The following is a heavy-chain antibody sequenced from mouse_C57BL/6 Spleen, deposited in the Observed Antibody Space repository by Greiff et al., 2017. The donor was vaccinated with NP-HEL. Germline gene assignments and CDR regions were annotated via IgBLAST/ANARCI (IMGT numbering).Heavy chain of an antibody. Sequence: QVQLQQPGAELVKPGASVKLSCKASGYTFTSYWMHWVKQRPGQGLEWIGMIHPNSGSTNYNEKFKSKATLTVDKSSSTAYMQLSSLTSEDSAVDYCARRLTGTGDYFDYWGQGTTLTVSS. D-gene: IGHD4-1*01. J-gene: IGHJ2*01. CDR2: IHPNSGST. CDR3: ARRLTGTGDYFDY. CDR1: GYTFTSYW. V-gene: IGHV1-64*01.